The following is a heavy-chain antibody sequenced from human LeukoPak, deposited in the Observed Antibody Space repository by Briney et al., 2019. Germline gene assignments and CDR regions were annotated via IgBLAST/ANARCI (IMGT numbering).Heavy chain of an antibody. CDR3: AKGFSPSFY. Sequence: GGSLRLSCAASGFTFSSYGMHWVRQAPGKGLEWVAVISYDGSNKYYADSVKGRFTISRDNSKNTLYLQMNSLRAEDTAVYYCAKGFSPSFYWGQGTLVTVSS. D-gene: IGHD3-3*01. CDR2: ISYDGSNK. V-gene: IGHV3-30*18. J-gene: IGHJ4*02. CDR1: GFTFSSYG.